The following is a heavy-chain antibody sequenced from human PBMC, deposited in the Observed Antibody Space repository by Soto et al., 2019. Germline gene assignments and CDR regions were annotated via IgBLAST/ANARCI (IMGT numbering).Heavy chain of an antibody. D-gene: IGHD4-17*01. Sequence: TLSLTCTVSGGSISSYYWSWIRQPPGKGLEWIGYIYYSGSTNYNPSLKSRVTISVDTSKNQFSLKLSSVTAADTAVYYCARHYDYGDYGPHYYYMDVWGKGTTVTVSS. CDR1: GGSISSYY. J-gene: IGHJ6*03. CDR3: ARHYDYGDYGPHYYYMDV. CDR2: IYYSGST. V-gene: IGHV4-59*08.